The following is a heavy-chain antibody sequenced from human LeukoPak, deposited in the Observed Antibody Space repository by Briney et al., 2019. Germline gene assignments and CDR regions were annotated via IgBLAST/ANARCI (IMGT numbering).Heavy chain of an antibody. D-gene: IGHD1-20*01. V-gene: IGHV3-7*01. CDR2: IKQDGSEK. CDR3: ARVPMYNWNRTPNWFDP. Sequence: GGSLRLSCAASGFTFSSYWMSWVRQAPGKGLEWVANIKQDGSEKYYVDSVKGRFTISRDNAKNSLYLQMNSLRAEDTAVYYCARVPMYNWNRTPNWFDPWGQGGLVTVSS. J-gene: IGHJ5*02. CDR1: GFTFSSYW.